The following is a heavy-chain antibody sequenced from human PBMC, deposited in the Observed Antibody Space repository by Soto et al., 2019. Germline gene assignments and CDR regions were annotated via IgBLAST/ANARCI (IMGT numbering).Heavy chain of an antibody. CDR3: VKDNDPADAF. D-gene: IGHD1-1*01. J-gene: IGHJ1*01. Sequence: QVRLVQSGAEVRKPGSSVTVSCKASGATFRSFAFTWVRQAPGGGLEWVGGITPLFGTTNYAERLQGRVTITADESTSTVSLEVSSLTSEDSAVYFCVKDNDPADAFWGQGTLVTVSS. CDR2: ITPLFGTT. CDR1: GATFRSFA. V-gene: IGHV1-69*01.